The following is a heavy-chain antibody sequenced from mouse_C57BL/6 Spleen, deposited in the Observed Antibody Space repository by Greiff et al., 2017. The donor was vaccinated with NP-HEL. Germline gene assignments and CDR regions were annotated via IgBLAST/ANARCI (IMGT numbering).Heavy chain of an antibody. CDR1: GYTFTDYE. CDR3: TRRTSYLRYFDV. CDR2: IDPETGGT. Sequence: QVQLQQSGAELVRPGASVTLSCKASGYTFTDYEMHWVKQTPVHGLEWIGAIDPETGGTAYNQKFKGKAILTADKSSSTAYMELRSLTSEDSAVYYCTRRTSYLRYFDVWGTGTTVTVSS. J-gene: IGHJ1*03. V-gene: IGHV1-15*01. D-gene: IGHD5-5*01.